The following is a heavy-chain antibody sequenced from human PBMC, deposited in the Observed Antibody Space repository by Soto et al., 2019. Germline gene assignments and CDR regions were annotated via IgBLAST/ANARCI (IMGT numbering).Heavy chain of an antibody. D-gene: IGHD3-22*01. Sequence: ASVKVSCKASGYTFTSYGISWVRQAPGQGLEWMGWISAYNGNTNYAQKLQGRVTMTTDTSTSTAYMELRSLRSDDTAVYYCARVMYYYDSSGHNYWGQGTLVTVSS. CDR3: ARVMYYYDSSGHNY. V-gene: IGHV1-18*04. J-gene: IGHJ4*02. CDR1: GYTFTSYG. CDR2: ISAYNGNT.